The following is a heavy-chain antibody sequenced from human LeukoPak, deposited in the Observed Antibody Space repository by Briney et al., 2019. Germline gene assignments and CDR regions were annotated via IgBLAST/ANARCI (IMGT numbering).Heavy chain of an antibody. CDR1: GGSISTYY. CDR2: LFYGENT. Sequence: SETLSLTCTVSGGSISTYYWGWIRQAPGKGLEWIGSLFYGENTHYNPSLKSRATLSVDSSKNQFSLKLTSVTAADAAVYFCARQLPTAAADTRGYFDYWGQGTVVTVSS. D-gene: IGHD6-25*01. CDR3: ARQLPTAAADTRGYFDY. J-gene: IGHJ4*02. V-gene: IGHV4-39*01.